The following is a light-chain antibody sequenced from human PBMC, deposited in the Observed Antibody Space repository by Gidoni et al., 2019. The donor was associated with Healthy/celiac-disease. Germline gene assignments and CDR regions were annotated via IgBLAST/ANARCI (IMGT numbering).Light chain of an antibody. V-gene: IGKV3-20*01. J-gene: IGKJ2*01. CDR3: QQYGSSPQT. CDR1: QSVSSSY. Sequence: EIVLTQSPGTLSLAPGERATLSCRASQSVSSSYLAWYQQKPGQAPRLLIYGASSRATGIPDRFSGSGSGTDFTLTISSLEPEDFAVYYCQQYGSSPQTFGQXTKLEIK. CDR2: GAS.